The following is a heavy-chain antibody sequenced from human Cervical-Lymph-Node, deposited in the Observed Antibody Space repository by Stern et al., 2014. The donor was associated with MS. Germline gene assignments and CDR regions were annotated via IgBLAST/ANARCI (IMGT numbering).Heavy chain of an antibody. D-gene: IGHD6-6*01. CDR2: ISPMVDIP. CDR3: ARHRYSRSPGEFDP. Sequence: VQLVESGAEVKKPGSSVKVSCQASGGTFTSYSISWVRQAPGQGLEWMGRISPMVDIPNYAQKFQGRVRIIADESTRTVSMELSSLRSEDTAVYYCARHRYSRSPGEFDPWGQGTLVTVSS. V-gene: IGHV1-69*09. CDR1: GGTFTSYS. J-gene: IGHJ5*02.